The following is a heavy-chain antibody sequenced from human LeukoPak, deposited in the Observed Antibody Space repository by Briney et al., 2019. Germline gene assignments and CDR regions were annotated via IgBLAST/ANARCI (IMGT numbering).Heavy chain of an antibody. V-gene: IGHV1-2*02. D-gene: IGHD2-2*01. J-gene: IGHJ5*02. CDR1: GYTFTGYY. Sequence: GASVKVSCKTSGYTFTGYYLHWVRQAPGQGLEWMGWINPNSGVTHYTQKFQGRVTMTRDTSISTAYMELSRLRSDDTAVYYCARGPLENRARVHNYCSSTNCYHWFDPWGQGTLVTVSS. CDR3: ARGPLENRARVHNYCSSTNCYHWFDP. CDR2: INPNSGVT.